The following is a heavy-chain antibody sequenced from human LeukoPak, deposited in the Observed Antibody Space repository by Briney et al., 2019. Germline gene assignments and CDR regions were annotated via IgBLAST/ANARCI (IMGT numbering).Heavy chain of an antibody. D-gene: IGHD4-17*01. CDR1: GFSLVNYA. CDR3: ATDSGDYGDYVGYFDY. CDR2: INWNSGNI. V-gene: IGHV3-9*01. J-gene: IGHJ4*02. Sequence: GGSLRLSWASSGFSLVNYAMGWVRHAEGKGLEWVSGINWNSGNIVYADSGTGPLTISRDHAKHPLYLQMNRRRADGTAFSYYATDSGDYGDYVGYFDYWGQGTLVTVSS.